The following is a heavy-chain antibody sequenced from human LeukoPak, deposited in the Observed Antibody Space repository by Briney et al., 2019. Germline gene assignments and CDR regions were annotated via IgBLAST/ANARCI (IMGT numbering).Heavy chain of an antibody. CDR1: GGSINSGRYY. CDR2: ISTSGRT. Sequence: ASETLSLTCTVSGGSINSGRYYWSWIRQPAGRGLEWIGHISTSGRTSYSPSLKSRVTISVDTSKNQFSLKMSSVSAADTAVYYCARGPVLSGELFPGGYYYYYMDVWGKGTTVTVSS. CDR3: ARGPVLSGELFPGGYYYYYMDV. V-gene: IGHV4-61*09. D-gene: IGHD3-10*01. J-gene: IGHJ6*03.